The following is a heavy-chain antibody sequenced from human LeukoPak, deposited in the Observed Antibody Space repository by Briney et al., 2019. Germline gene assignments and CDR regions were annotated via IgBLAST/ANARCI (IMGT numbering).Heavy chain of an antibody. Sequence: GGSLRLSCAVSGFTFSSYAMSWVRQAPGEGLEWVSAISGSGGSTYYADSVKGRFPTSRDNSKNTLYLQMNSLRAEDPAVYYCAKVAGIGYYDSSGYYSRAPLFDYWGQGTLVTVSS. J-gene: IGHJ4*02. CDR1: GFTFSSYA. CDR3: AKVAGIGYYDSSGYYSRAPLFDY. CDR2: ISGSGGST. V-gene: IGHV3-23*01. D-gene: IGHD3-22*01.